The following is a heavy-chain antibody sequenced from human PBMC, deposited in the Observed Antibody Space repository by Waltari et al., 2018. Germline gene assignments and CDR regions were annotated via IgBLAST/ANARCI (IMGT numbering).Heavy chain of an antibody. CDR1: GGTFSSYA. CDR3: SRGDYYDSSGYDYYFDY. V-gene: IGHV1-69*14. CDR2: IIPIFSTA. J-gene: IGHJ4*02. D-gene: IGHD3-22*01. Sequence: QVQLVQSGAEVKKPGSSVKVSCKASGGTFSSYAISWVRQAPGQGLEWMGGIIPIFSTANYAQKFQGRGTITADKSTSTAYMELSSLRSEDTAVYYCSRGDYYDSSGYDYYFDYWGQGTLVAVSS.